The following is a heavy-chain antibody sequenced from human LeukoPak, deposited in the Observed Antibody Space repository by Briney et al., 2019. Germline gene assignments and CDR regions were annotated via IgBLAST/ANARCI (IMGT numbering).Heavy chain of an antibody. CDR2: IYYSGST. CDR3: ARDTYDFWSGYSKRYFDY. Sequence: SETLSLTCAVYGGSFSGYYWSWIRQPPGKGLEWIGSIYYSGSTYYNPSLKSRVTISVDTSKNQFSLKLSSVTAADTAVYYCARDTYDFWSGYSKRYFDYWGQGTLVTVSS. J-gene: IGHJ4*02. V-gene: IGHV4-34*01. CDR1: GGSFSGYY. D-gene: IGHD3-3*01.